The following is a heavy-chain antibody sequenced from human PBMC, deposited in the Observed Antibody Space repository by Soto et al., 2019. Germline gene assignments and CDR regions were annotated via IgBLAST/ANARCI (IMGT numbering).Heavy chain of an antibody. D-gene: IGHD4-4*01. CDR1: RGTFSSYA. J-gene: IGHJ4*02. CDR2: IIPIFGTA. Sequence: QVQLVQSGAEVKKPGSPVKVSCKASRGTFSSYAISWVRQAPGQGLGWMGGIIPIFGTADYAQKFQGRVTITADESTGTAYMELSRLRSEDTAVYYCAGDGGVFDYSPFDYWGQGTLVTVSS. V-gene: IGHV1-69*12. CDR3: AGDGGVFDYSPFDY.